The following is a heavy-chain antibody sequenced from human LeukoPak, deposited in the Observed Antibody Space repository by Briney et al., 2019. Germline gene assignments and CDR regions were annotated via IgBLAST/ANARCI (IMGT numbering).Heavy chain of an antibody. CDR1: GYSFTTYW. CDR2: IYPDDSDT. D-gene: IGHD4-17*01. J-gene: IGHJ6*03. V-gene: IGHV5-51*01. CDR3: ARLGDSVTYPYSYYYMDV. Sequence: GESLKISCKGSGYSFTTYWIAWVRQMPGKGLEWMGAIYPDDSDTRYSPSFQGQVTISADKSISTAYLQWSSLKASDTAMYYCARLGDSVTYPYSYYYMDVWGKGTTVTVS.